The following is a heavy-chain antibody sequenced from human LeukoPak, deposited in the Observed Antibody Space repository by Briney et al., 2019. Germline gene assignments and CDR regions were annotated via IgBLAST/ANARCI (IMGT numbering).Heavy chain of an antibody. V-gene: IGHV5-51*01. CDR3: ARAEVPAFDI. CDR1: GYRFTSYW. Sequence: GESLKISCKGSGYRFTSYWIGWVRQVPGKGLEWMGIIYPSDSDTRCSPSFQGQVTISADKSISTAYLQWSSLKASDTAMYFCARAEVPAFDIWGQGTMVTVSS. J-gene: IGHJ3*02. CDR2: IYPSDSDT.